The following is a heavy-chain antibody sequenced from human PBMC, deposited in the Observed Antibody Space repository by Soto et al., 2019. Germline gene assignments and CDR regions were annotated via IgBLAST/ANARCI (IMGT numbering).Heavy chain of an antibody. Sequence: GGSLRLSCAASGFTFSGYAIHWVRQAPGRGLEWVAVVSKDGSNRYYADSVKGRFTISRDNSKNTLYLQMNSLRAEDTAMYYCTRDAEAAAGTFQFDPWGQGALVTVSS. CDR1: GFTFSGYA. CDR2: VSKDGSNR. D-gene: IGHD6-13*01. J-gene: IGHJ5*02. CDR3: TRDAEAAAGTFQFDP. V-gene: IGHV3-30-3*01.